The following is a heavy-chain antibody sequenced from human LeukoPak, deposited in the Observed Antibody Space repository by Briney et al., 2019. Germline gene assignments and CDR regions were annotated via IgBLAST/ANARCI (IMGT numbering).Heavy chain of an antibody. J-gene: IGHJ4*02. CDR2: IYYSGST. CDR1: GGSISSSSYY. Sequence: SETLSLTCPVSGGSISSSSYYWGWIRQPPGKGLEGIGSIYYSGSTYYNPSLKSRVTISVDTSKNQFSLKLSSVTAADTAVYYCARVADTAMVTSYFDYWGQGTLVTVSS. D-gene: IGHD5-18*01. V-gene: IGHV4-39*07. CDR3: ARVADTAMVTSYFDY.